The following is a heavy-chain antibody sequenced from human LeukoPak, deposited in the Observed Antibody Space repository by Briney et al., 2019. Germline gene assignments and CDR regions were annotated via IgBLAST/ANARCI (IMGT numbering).Heavy chain of an antibody. V-gene: IGHV4-59*01. CDR1: GGSISGYY. CDR2: IYYSGST. D-gene: IGHD2-15*01. J-gene: IGHJ4*02. Sequence: SETLSLTCTVSGGSISGYYWSWIRQPPGKGLEWIGYIYYSGSTNYNPSLKSRVTISVDTSKNQFSLKLSSVTAADTAVYYCARVGDIGYCSGGSCYYFDYWGQGTLVTVSS. CDR3: ARVGDIGYCSGGSCYYFDY.